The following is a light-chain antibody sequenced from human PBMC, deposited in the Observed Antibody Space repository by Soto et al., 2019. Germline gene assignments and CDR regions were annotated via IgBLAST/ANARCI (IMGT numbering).Light chain of an antibody. CDR2: DAS. CDR3: QQYGRSPKT. Sequence: VMTQSPATLAVSPGDRATLSCRASQTVRNNYLAWYQQKPGQAPRLLIYDASSRATGIPDRFSGSGSGTDFTLTISRLEPEDFAVYYCQQYGRSPKTFGQGTKVDIK. CDR1: QTVRNNY. V-gene: IGKV3-20*01. J-gene: IGKJ1*01.